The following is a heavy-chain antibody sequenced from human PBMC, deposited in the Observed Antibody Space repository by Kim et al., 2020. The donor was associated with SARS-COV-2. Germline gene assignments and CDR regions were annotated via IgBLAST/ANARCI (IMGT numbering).Heavy chain of an antibody. D-gene: IGHD3-16*02. Sequence: GGSLRLSCAASGFTFSSYGMHWVRQAPGKGLEWVAVISYDGSNKYYADSVKGQFTISRDNSKNTLYLQMNSRTTEDTAVYYCAREQGQPRYDYVWGSYRHGPFEYWGEGTLGTDSS. CDR2: ISYDGSNK. J-gene: IGHJ4*02. V-gene: IGHV3-33*05. CDR1: GFTFSSYG. CDR3: AREQGQPRYDYVWGSYRHGPFEY.